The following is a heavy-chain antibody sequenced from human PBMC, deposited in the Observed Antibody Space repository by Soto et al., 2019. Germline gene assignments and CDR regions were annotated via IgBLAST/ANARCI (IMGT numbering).Heavy chain of an antibody. CDR2: VYYNGIT. D-gene: IGHD7-27*01. J-gene: IGHJ4*02. Sequence: QVQLQESGPGLVKPSETLSLTCTVSGGSINNHYWSWIRQPPGKGLEWLGYVYYNGITNYNPSLKSRVTLSVDTSNYQLSLNLTSLTAADTAIYYCTRANWYSEYWGQGTLVTVSS. CDR1: GGSINNHY. V-gene: IGHV4-59*11. CDR3: TRANWYSEY.